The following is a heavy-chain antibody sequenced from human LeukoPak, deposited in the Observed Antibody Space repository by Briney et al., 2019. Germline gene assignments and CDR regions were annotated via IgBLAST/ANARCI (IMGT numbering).Heavy chain of an antibody. CDR1: GYTFTGYY. V-gene: IGHV1-2*02. D-gene: IGHD7-27*01. CDR2: INPNSGGT. CDR3: ARGGGWGSAPRFDP. Sequence: ASVKVSCKASGYTFTGYYMHWVRQAPGQGLEWMGWINPNSGGTNYAQKFQGRVTMTRDTSISTAYMELSRLRSDDTAVYYCARGGGWGSAPRFDPWGQGALVTVSS. J-gene: IGHJ5*02.